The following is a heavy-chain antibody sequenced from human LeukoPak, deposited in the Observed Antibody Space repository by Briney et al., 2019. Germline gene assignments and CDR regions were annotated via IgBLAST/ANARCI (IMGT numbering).Heavy chain of an antibody. J-gene: IGHJ4*02. CDR3: AKRSGGSSGYYPFFDY. D-gene: IGHD3-22*01. Sequence: GGSLRLSCAASGFTFSSYAMSWVRQAPGKGLEWVSAISGSGGSTYYADSVKGRFTIPRDNSKNTLYLQMNSLRAEDTAVYYCAKRSGGSSGYYPFFDYWGQGTLVTVSS. V-gene: IGHV3-23*01. CDR1: GFTFSSYA. CDR2: ISGSGGST.